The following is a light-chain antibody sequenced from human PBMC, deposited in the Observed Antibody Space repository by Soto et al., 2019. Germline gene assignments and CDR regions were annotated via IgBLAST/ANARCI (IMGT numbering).Light chain of an antibody. J-gene: IGKJ4*02. V-gene: IGKV3-15*01. CDR3: QQYSNWPMT. CDR2: GAS. Sequence: VVTRSPAPRSVCPGESATLSVWASQSVSSNLAWYQQKPGQAPRLLIYGASTRATGIPARFSGSGSGTEFTLTISSLESEDFAVYYCQQYSNWPMTFGGGTKVDIK. CDR1: QSVSSN.